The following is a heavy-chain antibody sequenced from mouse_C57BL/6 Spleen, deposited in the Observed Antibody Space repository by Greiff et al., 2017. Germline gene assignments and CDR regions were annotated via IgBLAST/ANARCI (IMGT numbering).Heavy chain of an antibody. J-gene: IGHJ2*01. V-gene: IGHV1-62-2*01. CDR3: ARHVAQVTGIDYFDY. Sequence: VQGVESGAELVKPGASVKLSCKASGYTFTEYTIHWVKQRSGQGLEWIGWFYPGSGSIMYNEKFKDKATLTADKSSSTVYMEVSILTSGDSAVYSGARHVAQVTGIDYFDYWGQGTTLTVSS. CDR2: FYPGSGSI. CDR1: GYTFTEYT. D-gene: IGHD4-1*01.